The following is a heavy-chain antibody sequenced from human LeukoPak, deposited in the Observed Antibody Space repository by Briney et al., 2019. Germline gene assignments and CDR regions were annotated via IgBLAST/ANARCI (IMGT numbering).Heavy chain of an antibody. V-gene: IGHV1-69*04. CDR2: IIPILGIA. D-gene: IGHD3-22*01. Sequence: SVKVSCKASGGTFSSYAISWVRQAPGQGLEWMGRIIPILGIANYAQKFQGRVTITADKSTSTAYMELSSLRSEDTAVYYCASLGDYYDSSGYHWGQGTLVTVSS. CDR1: GGTFSSYA. CDR3: ASLGDYYDSSGYH. J-gene: IGHJ4*02.